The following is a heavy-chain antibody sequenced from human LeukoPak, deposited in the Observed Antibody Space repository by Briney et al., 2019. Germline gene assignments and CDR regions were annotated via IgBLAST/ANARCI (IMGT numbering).Heavy chain of an antibody. Sequence: GGSLRLSCAASGFTFSSYSMNWVRQAPGKGLEWVSSISSSSSYIYYADSVKGRFTISRDNAKNSLYLQMNSLRAEDTAVYYCARELSTARTIIYYYYYGMDVWGQGTTVTVSS. J-gene: IGHJ6*02. D-gene: IGHD6-6*01. V-gene: IGHV3-21*01. CDR1: GFTFSSYS. CDR2: ISSSSSYI. CDR3: ARELSTARTIIYYYYYGMDV.